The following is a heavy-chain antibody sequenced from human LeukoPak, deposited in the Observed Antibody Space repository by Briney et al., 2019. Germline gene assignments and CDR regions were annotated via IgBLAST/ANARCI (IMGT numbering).Heavy chain of an antibody. CDR1: GGSFSGYY. D-gene: IGHD6-6*01. Sequence: PSETLSLTCAVYGGSFSGYYWSWIRQHPGKGLEWIGYIYYSGSTYYNPSLKSRVTISVDTSKNQFSLKLSSVTAADTAVYYCARDLRSSSSSGINYYGMDVWGQGTTVTVSS. CDR3: ARDLRSSSSSGINYYGMDV. CDR2: IYYSGST. J-gene: IGHJ6*02. V-gene: IGHV4-31*11.